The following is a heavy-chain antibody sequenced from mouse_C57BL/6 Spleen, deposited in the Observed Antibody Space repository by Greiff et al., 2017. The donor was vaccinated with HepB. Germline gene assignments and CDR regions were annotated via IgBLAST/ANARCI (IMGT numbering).Heavy chain of an antibody. CDR2: IDPSDSYT. V-gene: IGHV1-69*01. J-gene: IGHJ1*03. CDR1: GYTFTSYW. D-gene: IGHD4-1*01. CDR3: ARDWEGGYFDV. Sequence: QVQLQQPGAELVMPGASVKLSCKASGYTFTSYWMHWVKQRPGQGLEWIGEIDPSDSYTNYNQKFKGKSTLTVDKSSSTAYMQLSSLTSEDSAVYYCARDWEGGYFDVWGTGTTVTVSS.